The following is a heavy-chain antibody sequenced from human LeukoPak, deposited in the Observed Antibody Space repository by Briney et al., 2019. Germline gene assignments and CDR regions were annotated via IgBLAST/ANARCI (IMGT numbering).Heavy chain of an antibody. V-gene: IGHV3-7*03. CDR1: GFTFSSYS. CDR2: IKQDGSEK. J-gene: IGHJ6*04. Sequence: GGSLRLSCAPSGFTFSSYSMSWVRQAPGKGLEWVANIKQDGSEKYYVDSVKGRFTISRDNGKNSLYLQMNSLRAEDTAVYYCARKAYGLDVWGKGTTVTVSS. CDR3: ARKAYGLDV.